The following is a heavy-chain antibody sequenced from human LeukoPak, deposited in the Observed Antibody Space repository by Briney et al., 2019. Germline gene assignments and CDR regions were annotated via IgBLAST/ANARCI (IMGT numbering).Heavy chain of an antibody. CDR3: ARAYDSSGYYRDAFDI. CDR1: GGTFSSYA. J-gene: IGHJ3*02. Sequence: SVKVSCKASGGTFSSYAISWVRQAPGQGLEWMGGIIPIFGTANYAQKFQGRVTITADESTSTAYMELSSLRSEDTAMYYCARAYDSSGYYRDAFDIWGQGTMVTVSS. CDR2: IIPIFGTA. V-gene: IGHV1-69*13. D-gene: IGHD3-22*01.